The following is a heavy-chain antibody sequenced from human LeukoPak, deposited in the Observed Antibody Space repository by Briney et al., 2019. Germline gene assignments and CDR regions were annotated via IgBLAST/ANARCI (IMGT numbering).Heavy chain of an antibody. CDR2: INPNSGGT. J-gene: IGHJ4*02. CDR3: ARDSNQDYGGNSADH. V-gene: IGHV1-2*02. CDR1: GYSFTGYH. D-gene: IGHD4-17*01. Sequence: ASVKVSCETSGYSFTGYHIHWVRQAPGQGLEWMGWINPNSGGTNFAQKFPARVTLTRDTSISTVYMELSSLRSDDTATYYCARDSNQDYGGNSADHWGQGTLVTVSS.